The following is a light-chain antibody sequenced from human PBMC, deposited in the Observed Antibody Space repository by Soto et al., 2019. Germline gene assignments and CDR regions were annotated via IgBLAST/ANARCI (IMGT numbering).Light chain of an antibody. CDR2: GAS. CDR3: QQYGNSPIT. Sequence: MVVPRAGGTLSSSRGERDTLSCRASQSVSSSYLAWYQQKPGQAPRLLIYGASSRATGIPGRFSGSGSGTDFTLTISRLEPEDFAVYYCQQYGNSPITFGQGTRLEIK. CDR1: QSVSSSY. V-gene: IGKV3-20*01. J-gene: IGKJ5*01.